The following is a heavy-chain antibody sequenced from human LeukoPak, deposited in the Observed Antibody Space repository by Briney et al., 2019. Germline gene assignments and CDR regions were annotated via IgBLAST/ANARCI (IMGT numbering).Heavy chain of an antibody. J-gene: IGHJ4*02. CDR1: GFTFSSYA. Sequence: GGSLRLSCAASGFTFSSYAMYWVRQAPGKGLEWVAVISYDGSKKYYADSVKGRFTISRDNSKSTLYLQMNSLRAEDTAVYYCARDYPDVHFDCWGQGTLVTVSS. V-gene: IGHV3-30-3*01. D-gene: IGHD3-16*02. CDR2: ISYDGSKK. CDR3: ARDYPDVHFDC.